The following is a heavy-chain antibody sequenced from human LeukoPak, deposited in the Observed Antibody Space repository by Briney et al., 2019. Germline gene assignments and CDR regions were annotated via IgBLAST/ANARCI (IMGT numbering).Heavy chain of an antibody. CDR1: GYTFTGYY. CDR3: ATSFERWLQYFSAFDI. Sequence: GASVKVSCKASGYTFTGYYMHWVRQAPGQGLEWMGGFDPEDGETIYAQKFQGRVTMTEDTSTDTAYMELSSLRSEDTAVYYCATSFERWLQYFSAFDIWGQGTMVTVSS. V-gene: IGHV1-24*01. D-gene: IGHD5-24*01. CDR2: FDPEDGET. J-gene: IGHJ3*02.